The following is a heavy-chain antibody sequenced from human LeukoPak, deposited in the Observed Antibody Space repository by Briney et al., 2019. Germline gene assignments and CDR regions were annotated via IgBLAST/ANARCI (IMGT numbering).Heavy chain of an antibody. J-gene: IGHJ4*02. CDR2: IYYSGST. V-gene: IGHV4-59*01. Sequence: PSETLSFTCTVSGGSISSYYWSWIRQPPGKGLEWIGYIYYSGSTNYNPSLKSRVTISVDTSKNQFSLKLSSVTAADTAVYYCARVQRYFDWSPLIDWGQGTLVTVSS. CDR1: GGSISSYY. D-gene: IGHD3-9*01. CDR3: ARVQRYFDWSPLID.